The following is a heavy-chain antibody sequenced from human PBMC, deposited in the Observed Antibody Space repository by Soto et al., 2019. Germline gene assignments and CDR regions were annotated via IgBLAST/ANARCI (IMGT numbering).Heavy chain of an antibody. CDR1: CGSISSYY. D-gene: IGHD6-13*01. CDR2: IYYSGST. CDR3: ASGHSSPYFDY. J-gene: IGHJ4*02. Sequence: PSETLSLTCTVSCGSISSYYWSWIRQPPGKGLEWIGYIYYSGSTYYNPSLKSRVTISVDTSKNQFSLKLNSVTAADTAVYYCASGHSSPYFDYWGQGTLVTVS. V-gene: IGHV4-59*08.